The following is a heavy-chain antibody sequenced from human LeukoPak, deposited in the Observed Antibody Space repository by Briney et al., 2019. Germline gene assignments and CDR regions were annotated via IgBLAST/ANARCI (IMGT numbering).Heavy chain of an antibody. CDR1: GGSLSSYY. Sequence: SETLSLTCTVSGGSLSSYYWSWIRQPPGKGLEWIGYIYYSGSTNYNPSLTSRVTISVDTSKNQFSLRLSSVTAADTAVYYCARSLWEPDVWGQGTTVTVSS. CDR2: IYYSGST. CDR3: ARSLWEPDV. J-gene: IGHJ6*02. D-gene: IGHD1-26*01. V-gene: IGHV4-59*01.